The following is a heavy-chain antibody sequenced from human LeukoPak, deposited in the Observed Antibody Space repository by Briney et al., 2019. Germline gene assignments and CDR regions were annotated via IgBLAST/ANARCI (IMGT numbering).Heavy chain of an antibody. J-gene: IGHJ4*02. CDR1: GFTFSDYA. V-gene: IGHV3-64*01. CDR3: AKDHYYDSSVPGY. D-gene: IGHD3-22*01. Sequence: GGSLRHSCAASGFTFSDYAMHWVRQPPGKGLEYVSAISSNGGSTYYANSVKGRFTISRDNSKNTLYLQMGSLRAEDMAVYYCAKDHYYDSSVPGYWGQGTLVTVSS. CDR2: ISSNGGST.